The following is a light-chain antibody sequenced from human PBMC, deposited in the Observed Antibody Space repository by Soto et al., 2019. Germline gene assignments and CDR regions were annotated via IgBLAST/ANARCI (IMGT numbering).Light chain of an antibody. Sequence: EIVMTQSPATLSVSPGERATLSCRASQSVSSVLAWYQQKPGQAPRLLIYGASTRATGIPARFSGSGSGTEFTLTISSLQSEDFAVYSCQQYNKWPALTFGGGTKVEI. CDR2: GAS. CDR3: QQYNKWPALT. V-gene: IGKV3-15*01. CDR1: QSVSSV. J-gene: IGKJ4*01.